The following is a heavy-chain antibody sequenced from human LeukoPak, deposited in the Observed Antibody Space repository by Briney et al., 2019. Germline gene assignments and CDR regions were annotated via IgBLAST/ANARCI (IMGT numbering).Heavy chain of an antibody. CDR1: GVSISSSSYY. CDR2: IYYSGRT. CDR3: ARQAMAGFDI. Sequence: SETLSLTCTVSGVSISSSSYYWGWIRQPPGRGLEWIGSIYYSGRTYYNPSLKSRVTISVDTSKNQFSLKLSSVTAADTAVYYCARQAMAGFDIWGQGTMVTVSS. V-gene: IGHV4-39*01. J-gene: IGHJ3*02. D-gene: IGHD5-24*01.